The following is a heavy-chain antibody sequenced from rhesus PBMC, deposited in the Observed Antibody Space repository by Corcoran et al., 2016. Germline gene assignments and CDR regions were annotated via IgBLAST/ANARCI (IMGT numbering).Heavy chain of an antibody. V-gene: IGHV4S9*01. Sequence: QVQLQESGPGLVKPSETLSLTCAVSGGSISDSYYWNWIRQPPGKGLEWNGNIYGNSARTYYNPTLKSRVTISKDTSKNQFFLKLSSVTAADTAVYYCARDCGWGDYYLGYWGQGVLVTVSS. CDR1: GGSISDSYY. CDR3: ARDCGWGDYYLGY. D-gene: IGHD3-34*01. J-gene: IGHJ4*01. CDR2: IYGNSART.